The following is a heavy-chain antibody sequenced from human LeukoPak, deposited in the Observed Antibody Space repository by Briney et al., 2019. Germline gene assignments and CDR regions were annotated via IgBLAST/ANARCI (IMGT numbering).Heavy chain of an antibody. CDR3: ARGWGSSGWYNWFDP. J-gene: IGHJ5*02. D-gene: IGHD6-19*01. Sequence: GGSLRLSCAASGFTSSSYDMHWVRQATGKGLEWVSAIGTAGDTYYPGSVKGRFTISRENAKNSLYLQMNSLRAGDTAVYYCARGWGSSGWYNWFDPWGQGTLVTVSS. V-gene: IGHV3-13*01. CDR2: IGTAGDT. CDR1: GFTSSSYD.